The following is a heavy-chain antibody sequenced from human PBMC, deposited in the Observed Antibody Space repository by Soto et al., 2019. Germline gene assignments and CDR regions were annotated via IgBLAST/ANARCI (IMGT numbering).Heavy chain of an antibody. CDR1: GYTFTSYD. V-gene: IGHV1-8*01. CDR2: MNPNSGNT. Sequence: ASVKVSCKASGYTFTSYDINWVRRATGQGLEWMGWMNPNSGNTGYAQKFQGRVTMTRNTSISTAYMELSSLRSEDTAVYYCARKSSLKLRSTTYYYYGMDVWGQGTTVTVSS. CDR3: ARKSSLKLRSTTYYYYGMDV. J-gene: IGHJ6*02. D-gene: IGHD1-26*01.